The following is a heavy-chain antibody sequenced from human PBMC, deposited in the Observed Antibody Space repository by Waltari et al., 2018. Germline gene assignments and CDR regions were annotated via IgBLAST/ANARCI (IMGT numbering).Heavy chain of an antibody. CDR1: GFPFSNYA. D-gene: IGHD4-4*01. J-gene: IGHJ4*02. CDR2: ITGSGVTT. CDR3: ARRSLSDSTERYYDY. Sequence: EVQLLESGGDLVQPGGSLRLSCAASGFPFSNYAINWLRQAPGRGLEWVAAITGSGVTTYYADSVKGRFTISRDNSRNTAYLELNTLRADDTALYYCARRSLSDSTERYYDYWGQGTLVTVSS. V-gene: IGHV3-23*01.